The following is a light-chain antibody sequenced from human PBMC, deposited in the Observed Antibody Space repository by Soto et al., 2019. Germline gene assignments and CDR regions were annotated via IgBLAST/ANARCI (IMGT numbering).Light chain of an antibody. CDR2: EVS. V-gene: IGLV2-8*01. CDR1: SSDVGGYDY. Sequence: QSALTQPPSASGSPGQSVTISCTGTSSDVGGYDYVSWYQQHPGKAPKLMIYEVSKRPSGVPDRFSGSKSGNTASLTVSGLQAEDEADYYCSSYAGSNTVFGGGTKPPS. CDR3: SSYAGSNTV. J-gene: IGLJ2*01.